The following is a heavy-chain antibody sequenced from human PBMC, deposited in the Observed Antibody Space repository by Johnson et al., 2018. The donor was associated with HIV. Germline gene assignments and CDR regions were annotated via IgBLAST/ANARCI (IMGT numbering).Heavy chain of an antibody. CDR1: GFTFDDYA. CDR2: ISWNSGSI. CDR3: ARDYREANAFDI. Sequence: VQLVESGGGLVQPGTSLRLSCTASGFTFDDYAMHWVRQAPGKGLEWVSGISWNSGSIGYADSVKGRFTISRDNAKNSLYLQMNSLRAEDTAVYYCARDYREANAFDIWGQGTMVTVSS. V-gene: IGHV3-9*01. D-gene: IGHD1-26*01. J-gene: IGHJ3*02.